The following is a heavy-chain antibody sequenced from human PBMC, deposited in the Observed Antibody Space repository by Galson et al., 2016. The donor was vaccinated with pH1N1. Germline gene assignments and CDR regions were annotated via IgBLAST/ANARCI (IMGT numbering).Heavy chain of an antibody. CDR2: IDPSDGTT. J-gene: IGHJ4*02. Sequence: SCKAAGYSVTRYYMHWVRQAPGQGLEWMGIIDPSDGTTTYSEKFQGRISLTRDMSTNSVHMELTTLRPDDSATYFCARRYYFDYWGQGTLVTVSS. CDR3: ARRYYFDY. CDR1: GYSVTRYY. V-gene: IGHV1-46*01.